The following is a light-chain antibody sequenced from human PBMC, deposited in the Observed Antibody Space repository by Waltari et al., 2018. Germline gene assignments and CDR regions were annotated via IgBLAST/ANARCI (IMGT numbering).Light chain of an antibody. J-gene: IGKJ1*01. CDR1: QSVGTS. Sequence: DIVLTQSPGTLSLSLVQSATLSCRASQSVGTSVTWYQRTPGQAPSLLIYGVSNRATAIPDRFSGSGSGTDFTLTISSLEPEDFAVYYCHQRSSWPRTFGQGTKLELK. CDR2: GVS. CDR3: HQRSSWPRT. V-gene: IGKV3-11*01.